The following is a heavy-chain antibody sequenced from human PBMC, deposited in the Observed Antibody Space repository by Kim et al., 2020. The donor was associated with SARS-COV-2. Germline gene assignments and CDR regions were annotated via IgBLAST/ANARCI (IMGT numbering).Heavy chain of an antibody. CDR1: GGSISSSTYY. Sequence: SETLSLTCSVSGGSISSSTYYWGWIRQPPGKTLEWIGSIYYSGSTYYNPSLKSRVTISVDTSKNQFSLELRSVTAADTAVYYCARQPSYRSGGSYYPDYHRMDVWGQGTTVTVSS. J-gene: IGHJ6*02. CDR3: ARQPSYRSGGSYYPDYHRMDV. CDR2: IYYSGST. D-gene: IGHD2-15*01. V-gene: IGHV4-39*01.